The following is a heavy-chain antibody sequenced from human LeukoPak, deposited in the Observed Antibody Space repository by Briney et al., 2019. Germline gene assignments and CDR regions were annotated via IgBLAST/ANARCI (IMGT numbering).Heavy chain of an antibody. CDR3: AREVEVVPATMGAYYYYYMDV. CDR1: GFTISNHW. D-gene: IGHD2-2*01. V-gene: IGHV3-74*01. CDR2: INSDGRRT. J-gene: IGHJ6*03. Sequence: GGSLRLSCAASGFTISNHWMHWVRQAPGKGLVWVSRINSDGRRTSYADFVKGRFTISRDNAKNTLYLQMNSLRPDDTAVYYCAREVEVVPATMGAYYYYYMDVWGKGTTVTVSS.